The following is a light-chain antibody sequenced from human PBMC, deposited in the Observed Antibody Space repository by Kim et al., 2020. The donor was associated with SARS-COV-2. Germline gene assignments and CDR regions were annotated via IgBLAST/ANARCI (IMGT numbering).Light chain of an antibody. V-gene: IGLV2-23*02. Sequence: QSALTQPESVSGSPGQSITISCTGTSSDVGSYPLVSWYQQHPGKAPKLMIYEVSERPSGVSNRFSGSKSGNTASLTISGLQAEDETDYYCCSYAGSSGWVFGGGTQLTVL. CDR3: CSYAGSSGWV. CDR2: EVS. CDR1: SSDVGSYPL. J-gene: IGLJ3*02.